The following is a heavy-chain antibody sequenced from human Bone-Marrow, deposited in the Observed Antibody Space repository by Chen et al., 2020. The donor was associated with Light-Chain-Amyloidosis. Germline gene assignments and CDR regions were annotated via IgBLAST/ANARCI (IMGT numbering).Heavy chain of an antibody. CDR2: IYPDDSDA. V-gene: IGHV5-51*01. Sequence: GWVRQMPGKGLEWMGVIYPDDSDARYSPSFEGQVTISADKSIITAYLQWRSLKALDTAMYYCARRRDGYNFDYWGQGTLVTVSS. J-gene: IGHJ4*02. CDR3: ARRRDGYNFDY. D-gene: IGHD5-12*01.